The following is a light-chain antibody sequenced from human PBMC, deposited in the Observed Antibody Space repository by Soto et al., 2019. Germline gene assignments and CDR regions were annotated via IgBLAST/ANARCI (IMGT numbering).Light chain of an antibody. J-gene: IGLJ7*01. V-gene: IGLV1-44*01. CDR2: TND. CDR1: SSNIGSHT. CDR3: PTWDDNLNGPV. Sequence: QSVLTQPPSTSGTPGQRVAISCSGTSSNIGSHTVNWFQQLPGTAPKLLIYTNDQRPSGVPDRFSGSKSGTSASLAISGLQSEDEATYSCPTWDDNLNGPVFGGATQLTVL.